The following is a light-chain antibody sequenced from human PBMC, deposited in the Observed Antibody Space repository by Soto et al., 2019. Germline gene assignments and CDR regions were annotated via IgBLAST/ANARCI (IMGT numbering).Light chain of an antibody. V-gene: IGKV1-6*01. J-gene: IGKJ4*01. CDR2: AAS. CDR1: QGIRND. CDR3: LQDYNYPLT. Sequence: AIQMTQSTSSLSASVGDRFTTSFRASQGIRNDLGWYQQKPGKAPKLLIYAASSLQSGVPSRFSGSGSGTDFTLTISSLQPEDFATYYCLQDYNYPLTFGGGTKVDIK.